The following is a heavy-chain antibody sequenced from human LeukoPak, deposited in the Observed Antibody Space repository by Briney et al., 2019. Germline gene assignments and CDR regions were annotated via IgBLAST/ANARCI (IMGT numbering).Heavy chain of an antibody. Sequence: SVKVSRKASGGTFSSYAISWVRQAPGQGLEWMGGIIPIFGTANYAQKFQGRVTITADESTSTAYMELSSLRSEDAAVYYCARDRDCSGGSCYGAHWGQGTLVTVSS. CDR2: IIPIFGTA. CDR3: ARDRDCSGGSCYGAH. D-gene: IGHD2-15*01. CDR1: GGTFSSYA. V-gene: IGHV1-69*13. J-gene: IGHJ4*02.